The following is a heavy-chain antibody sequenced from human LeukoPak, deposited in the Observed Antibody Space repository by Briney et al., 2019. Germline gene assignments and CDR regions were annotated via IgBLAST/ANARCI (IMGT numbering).Heavy chain of an antibody. J-gene: IGHJ4*02. V-gene: IGHV3-48*03. CDR1: GFTFSSYE. D-gene: IGHD4-17*01. CDR3: ASYGDYSPPFDY. CDR2: ISSSGSTI. Sequence: GGSLRLSCAASGFTFSSYEMNWVRQAPGKGLEWVSYISSSGSTIYYADSVNGRFTISRDNAKNSLYLQMNSLRAEDTAVYYCASYGDYSPPFDYWGQGTLVTVSS.